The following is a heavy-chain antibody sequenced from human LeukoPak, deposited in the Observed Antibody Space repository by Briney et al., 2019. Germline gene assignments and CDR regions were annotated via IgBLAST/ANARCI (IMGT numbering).Heavy chain of an antibody. CDR2: VNAYNGKT. J-gene: IGHJ6*03. Sequence: ASVTVSCTAFTYTFTDYGISWVRQAPGQGLEWLGWVNAYNGKTNHVQKLQGRVTMTTDTSTRTVYMQLTSLRSDDTAVYYCARANNVLFSSYFYYYMDAWGKGTTVTVSS. CDR3: ARANNVLFSSYFYYYMDA. CDR1: TYTFTDYG. D-gene: IGHD2-8*01. V-gene: IGHV1-18*01.